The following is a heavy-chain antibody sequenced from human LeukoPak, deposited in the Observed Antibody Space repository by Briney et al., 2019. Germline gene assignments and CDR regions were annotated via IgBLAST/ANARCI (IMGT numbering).Heavy chain of an antibody. V-gene: IGHV3-23*01. D-gene: IGHD5-18*01. CDR2: ISGSGGST. CDR3: AKDPGEGYSYGSYLDY. J-gene: IGHJ4*02. CDR1: GFTFSSYA. Sequence: GGSLRLSCAASGFTFSSYAMSWVRQAAGKGLEWVSAISGSGGSTYYADSVKGRFTISRDNSKNTLYLQMNSLRAEDTAVYYCAKDPGEGYSYGSYLDYWGQGTLVTVSS.